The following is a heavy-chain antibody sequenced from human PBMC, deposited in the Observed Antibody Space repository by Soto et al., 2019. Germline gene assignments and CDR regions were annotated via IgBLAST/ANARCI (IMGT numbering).Heavy chain of an antibody. D-gene: IGHD4-17*01. Sequence: QVQLQESGPGLVKPSETLSLTCTVSGGSISSYYWSWIRQPPGKGLEWIGYIYYSGSTNYNRSLKSRVTISVDTSKNQFSLKLSSVTAADTAVYYCARRYGASFDYWGQGTLVTVSS. CDR2: IYYSGST. V-gene: IGHV4-59*01. CDR3: ARRYGASFDY. CDR1: GGSISSYY. J-gene: IGHJ4*02.